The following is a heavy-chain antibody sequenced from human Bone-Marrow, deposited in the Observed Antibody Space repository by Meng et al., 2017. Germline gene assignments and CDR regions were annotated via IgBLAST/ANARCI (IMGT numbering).Heavy chain of an antibody. V-gene: IGHV5-51*01. CDR2: IYPGDSDT. J-gene: IGHJ4*02. CDR3: EGLRGFGWSPLYYFDY. CDR1: GYSFTSYW. Sequence: KVSCKGSGYSFTSYWIGWGRQKPGKGREGMGIIYPGDSDTRYSPSFQGQVTISADKSISTAYLQWSSLKASDTDMYYWEGLRGFGWSPLYYFDYWGQGTLVTVSS. D-gene: IGHD3-9*01.